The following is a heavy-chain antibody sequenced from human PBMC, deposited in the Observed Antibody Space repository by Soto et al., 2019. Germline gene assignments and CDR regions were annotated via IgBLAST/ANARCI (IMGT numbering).Heavy chain of an antibody. V-gene: IGHV4-38-2*02. Sequence: PSETLSLTCSVSGFAISRGYYWSWVRQPPGKGLEWIGSIYPSVSSYHNPSLATRLRLSIDTSKNQFTLNLTSVTAADTALYFCAREKVGTTFLDNWGQGIQVTVS. D-gene: IGHD1-1*01. J-gene: IGHJ4*02. CDR3: AREKVGTTFLDN. CDR2: IYPSVSS. CDR1: GFAISRGYY.